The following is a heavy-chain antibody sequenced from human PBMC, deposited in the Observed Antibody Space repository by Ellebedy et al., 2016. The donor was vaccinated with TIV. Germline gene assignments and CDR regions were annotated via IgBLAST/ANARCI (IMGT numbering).Heavy chain of an antibody. CDR3: ARRDAFDI. J-gene: IGHJ3*02. V-gene: IGHV4-39*07. CDR2: VYYSGGSS. Sequence: MPGGSLRLSCTVSGGSISSSSFYWAWIRQPPGKGLEWFGSVYYSGGSSDYNPSLKSRVTISVDRSRNQFSLKLRSVTAADTAVYYCARRDAFDIWGQGTMVIVSS. CDR1: GGSISSSSFY.